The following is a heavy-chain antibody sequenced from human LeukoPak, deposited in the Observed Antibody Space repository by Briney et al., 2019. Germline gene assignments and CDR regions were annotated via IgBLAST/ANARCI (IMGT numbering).Heavy chain of an antibody. V-gene: IGHV3-23*01. CDR1: GFTFSSYA. CDR3: AKALAAAGPFDY. Sequence: GGSLRLSCAASGFTFSSYAMSWVRQAPGRGLEWVSAISGSGGSTYYADSVKGRFTISRDNSKNTLYLQMNSLRAEDMAVYYCAKALAAAGPFDYWGQGTLVTVSP. D-gene: IGHD6-13*01. CDR2: ISGSGGST. J-gene: IGHJ4*02.